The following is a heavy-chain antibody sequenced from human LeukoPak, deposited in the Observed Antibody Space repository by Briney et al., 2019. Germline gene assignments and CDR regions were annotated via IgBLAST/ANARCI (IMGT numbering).Heavy chain of an antibody. V-gene: IGHV4-30-4*02. Sequence: PSETLSLTCTVYGGSINSGDCYWSWIRQPPGNGLERPWYIYYSGSTYYNPSLKSRVTISVDTSKNQFSLKLSAVTVADTAVYYCASVTSGYSYGFDNWGQGTLVTVSS. CDR1: GGSINSGDCY. D-gene: IGHD5-18*01. CDR2: IYYSGST. CDR3: ASVTSGYSYGFDN. J-gene: IGHJ4*02.